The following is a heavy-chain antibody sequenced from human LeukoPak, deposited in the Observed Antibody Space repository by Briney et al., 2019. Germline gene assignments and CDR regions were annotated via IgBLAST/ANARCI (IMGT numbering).Heavy chain of an antibody. J-gene: IGHJ4*02. Sequence: GSLRLSCAASIFTFGDYAMHWVRQAPGKGLEWVAVISYDGSNKYYADSVKGRFTISRDNSKNTLYLQMNSLRAEDTAVYYCARDRVFDYWGQGTLVTVSS. CDR3: ARDRVFDY. CDR2: ISYDGSNK. CDR1: IFTFGDYA. V-gene: IGHV3-30-3*01.